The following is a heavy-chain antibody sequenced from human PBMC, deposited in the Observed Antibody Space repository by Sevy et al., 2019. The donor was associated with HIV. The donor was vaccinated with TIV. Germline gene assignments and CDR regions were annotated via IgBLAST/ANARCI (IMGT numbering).Heavy chain of an antibody. D-gene: IGHD3-10*01. CDR2: IWYDGSNK. J-gene: IGHJ6*03. CDR1: GFTFSTYA. CDR3: ASEVRRAYYYMDV. V-gene: IGHV3-33*01. Sequence: GGSLRLSCAASGFTFSTYAMHWVRQAPGKGLEWVAVIWYDGSNKHYADSVKGRFTISRDNSKNTLYLQMNSLRAEDTAVYYCASEVRRAYYYMDVWGKGTTVTVSS.